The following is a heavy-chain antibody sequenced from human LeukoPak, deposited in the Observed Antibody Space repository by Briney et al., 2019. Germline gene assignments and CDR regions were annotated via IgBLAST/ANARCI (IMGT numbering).Heavy chain of an antibody. Sequence: ASVKVSFKASGYTFTIYDINWVRQATGQGLEWMGWMNPNRGNTGYAQKFQGRVTITRNTSISTAYMELSSLRSEDTAVYYCARVDRITGYHEAVDYWGQGTLVTVSS. CDR1: GYTFTIYD. CDR2: MNPNRGNT. CDR3: ARVDRITGYHEAVDY. J-gene: IGHJ4*02. D-gene: IGHD1-14*01. V-gene: IGHV1-8*03.